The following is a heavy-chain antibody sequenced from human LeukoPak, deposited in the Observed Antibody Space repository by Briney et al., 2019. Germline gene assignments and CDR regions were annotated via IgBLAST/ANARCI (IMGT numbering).Heavy chain of an antibody. CDR2: IRGSGDST. D-gene: IGHD5-18*01. J-gene: IGHJ4*02. CDR1: GFTFSSYG. Sequence: PGGSLRLSCGASGFTFSSYGMSWVRQAPGKGLEWVSGIRGSGDSTYYADSVKGRFTISRDNSKNTLYLQMNSLRAEDTAVYYCAKDRYSYGSVPDYWGQGTLVTVSS. V-gene: IGHV3-23*01. CDR3: AKDRYSYGSVPDY.